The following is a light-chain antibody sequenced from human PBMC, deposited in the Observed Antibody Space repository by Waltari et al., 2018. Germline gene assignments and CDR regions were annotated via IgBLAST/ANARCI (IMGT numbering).Light chain of an antibody. V-gene: IGKV3-20*01. Sequence: VLTPSPGALSFSPGEGATLSCRASQSVGMSLVWYQQKPGRAPRLLIYGASIRATGIPDRFTGSGSGTDFSFTISRLEPEDSAVYYCQMYVRLPVTFGQGTKVEI. J-gene: IGKJ1*01. CDR3: QMYVRLPVT. CDR1: QSVGMS. CDR2: GAS.